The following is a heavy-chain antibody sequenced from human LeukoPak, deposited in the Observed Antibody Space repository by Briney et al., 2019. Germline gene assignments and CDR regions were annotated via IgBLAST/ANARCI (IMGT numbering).Heavy chain of an antibody. D-gene: IGHD3-22*01. CDR2: INPNSGGT. J-gene: IGHJ3*02. V-gene: IGHV1-2*02. CDR1: GYTFTGYY. CDR3: ACGIVVVIRDAFDI. Sequence: GASVKVSCKASGYTFTGYYMHWVRQAPGQGLEWMGWINPNSGGTNYAQKFQGRVTMTRDTSISTAYMELSRLRSDDTAVYYCACGIVVVIRDAFDIWGQGTMVTVSS.